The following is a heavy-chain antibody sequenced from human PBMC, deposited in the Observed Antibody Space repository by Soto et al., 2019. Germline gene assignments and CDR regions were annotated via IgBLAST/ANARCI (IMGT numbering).Heavy chain of an antibody. CDR2: TSIGGNT. J-gene: IGHJ5*02. CDR1: GFPFNTYA. D-gene: IGHD3-10*01. Sequence: HPGGSLRLSCEASGFPFNTYAMTWFRQLPGMGLEWVSTTSIGGNTDFAESVRGRFSVSRDNSKNTLYLQMTNLRAEDAAIYFCAKDLRPGLVVPTKSGFDPWGQGTRVTVSS. CDR3: AKDLRPGLVVPTKSGFDP. V-gene: IGHV3-23*01.